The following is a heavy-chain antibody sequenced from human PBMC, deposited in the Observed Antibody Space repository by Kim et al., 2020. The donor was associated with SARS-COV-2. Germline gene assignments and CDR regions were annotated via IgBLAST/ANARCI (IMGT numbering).Heavy chain of an antibody. CDR3: AKDGNSSSWWAYYYYYGMDV. D-gene: IGHD6-13*01. V-gene: IGHV3-23*03. J-gene: IGHJ6*02. Sequence: GGSLRLSCAASGFTFSSYAMSWVRQAPGKGLEWVSVIYSGGSSTYYADSVKGRFTISRVNSKNTLYLQMNSLRAEDTAVYYCAKDGNSSSWWAYYYYYGMDVWGQGTTVTVSS. CDR1: GFTFSSYA. CDR2: IYSGGSST.